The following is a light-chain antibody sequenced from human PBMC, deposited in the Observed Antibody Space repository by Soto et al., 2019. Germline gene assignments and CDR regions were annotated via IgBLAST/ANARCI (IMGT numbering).Light chain of an antibody. Sequence: QPVLTQPASVSGSPGQSITISCTGTSSDVGGYDYVSWYQQHPGKAPKLMIYNVRNRPSGVSNRFSGSKAGNTASLTIAGLPAEDEAAYYCSSSTRSSTVVFGGGTKLTVL. J-gene: IGLJ2*01. CDR3: SSSTRSSTVV. CDR1: SSDVGGYDY. V-gene: IGLV2-14*01. CDR2: NVR.